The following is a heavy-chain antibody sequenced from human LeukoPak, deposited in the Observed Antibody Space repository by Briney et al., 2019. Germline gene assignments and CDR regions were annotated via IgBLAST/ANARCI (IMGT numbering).Heavy chain of an antibody. D-gene: IGHD3-22*01. CDR2: IYISGST. CDR1: GGSISSDY. CDR3: ARESYDSSGYYRDY. V-gene: IGHV4-4*07. Sequence: SETLSLTCTVSGGSISSDYWSWIRQPAGKGLEWIGRIYISGSTNYNPSLKSRVTMSVDTSKNQFSLKLSSVTPADTAVYYCARESYDSSGYYRDYWGQGTLVTVSS. J-gene: IGHJ4*02.